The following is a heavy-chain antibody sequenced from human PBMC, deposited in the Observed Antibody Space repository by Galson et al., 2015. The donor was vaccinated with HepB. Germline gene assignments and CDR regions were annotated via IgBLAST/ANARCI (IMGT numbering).Heavy chain of an antibody. D-gene: IGHD6-19*01. J-gene: IGHJ4*02. V-gene: IGHV3-30*04. CDR2: ISYDGSNK. CDR1: GFSFSNYA. Sequence: SLRLSCAASGFSFSNYAMHWVRQAPGKGLEWVAAISYDGSNKNYADSVKGRFTISRDNSKNTLYLQMNSLRAEDTAVYYCASGGCSSGWYDYYFDHWGQGTLVTVSS. CDR3: ASGGCSSGWYDYYFDH.